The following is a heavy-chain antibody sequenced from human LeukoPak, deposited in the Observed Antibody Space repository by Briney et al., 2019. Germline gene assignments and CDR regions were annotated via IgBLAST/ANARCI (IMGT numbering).Heavy chain of an antibody. CDR3: TRGMGGDYYDRPQVI. Sequence: ASVKVSCKASGYTFTGYYMHWLRQAPGQGLEWMGWINPNSGGTNYAQKFQGRVTMTRDTSISTLYMELSRLRSDGTALYYCTRGMGGDYYDRPQVIWGQGTMVTVSS. J-gene: IGHJ3*02. CDR1: GYTFTGYY. V-gene: IGHV1-2*02. D-gene: IGHD3-22*01. CDR2: INPNSGGT.